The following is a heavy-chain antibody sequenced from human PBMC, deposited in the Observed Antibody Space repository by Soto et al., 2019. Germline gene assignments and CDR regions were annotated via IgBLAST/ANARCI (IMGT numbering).Heavy chain of an antibody. D-gene: IGHD2-2*01. CDR2: ISYDGSNT. CDR1: GFTFSTYA. J-gene: IGHJ4*02. CDR3: ARDQGRSITCQLDY. V-gene: IGHV3-30-3*01. Sequence: GGSLRLSCAVSGFTFSTYAMHWVRQAPGKGLEWVAVISYDGSNTYHADSVKGRFTISRDNMLYLQMNSLRAEDTAVYYCARDQGRSITCQLDYWGQGTLVTVSS.